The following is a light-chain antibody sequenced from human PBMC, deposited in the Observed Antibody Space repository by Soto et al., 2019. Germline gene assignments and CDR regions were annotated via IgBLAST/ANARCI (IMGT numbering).Light chain of an antibody. CDR1: SSDVGGYNY. CDR3: SSYTSSSTLAV. CDR2: DVS. V-gene: IGLV2-14*01. J-gene: IGLJ1*01. Sequence: QSALTQPASVSRSPGQSITISCTGTSSDVGGYNYVSWYQQHPGKAPKLMIYDVSNRPSGVSNRFSGSKSGNTASLTISGLQAEDEADYYCSSYTSSSTLAVFGTGTKLTVL.